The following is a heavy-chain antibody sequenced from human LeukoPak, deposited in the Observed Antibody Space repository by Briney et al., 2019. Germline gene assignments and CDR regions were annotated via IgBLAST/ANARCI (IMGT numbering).Heavy chain of an antibody. CDR2: IYYSGST. D-gene: IGHD5-12*01. J-gene: IGHJ3*02. CDR3: ARGYSGYDSGRPFDI. CDR1: GGSISSYY. Sequence: PSETLSLTCTVSGGSISSYYWSWIRQPPGKGLEWIGYIYYSGSTNYNPSLKSRVTISVDKSKNQFSLKLSSVTAADTAVYYCARGYSGYDSGRPFDIWGQGTMVTVSS. V-gene: IGHV4-59*12.